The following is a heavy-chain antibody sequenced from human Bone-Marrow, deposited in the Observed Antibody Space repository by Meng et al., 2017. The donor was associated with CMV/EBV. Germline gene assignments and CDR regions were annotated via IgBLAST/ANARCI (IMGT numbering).Heavy chain of an antibody. CDR2: MRYDGSVE. J-gene: IGHJ6*02. D-gene: IGHD4-17*01. Sequence: GESLKISGVTSGFTLNNNGMHWVRQAPGKGLEWVAFMRYDGSVEYYADSVKGRFIMSREYSRNIVYLHMNTLRPEDTAVYYCAKETTDVDSGMDVWGQGTTVTVSS. CDR1: GFTLNNNG. CDR3: AKETTDVDSGMDV. V-gene: IGHV3-30*02.